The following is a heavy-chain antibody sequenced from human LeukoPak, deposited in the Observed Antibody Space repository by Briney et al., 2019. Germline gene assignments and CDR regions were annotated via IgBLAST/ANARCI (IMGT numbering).Heavy chain of an antibody. Sequence: AASVKVSCKASGGTFSSYAISWVRQAPGQGLEWMGRIIPILGIANYAQKFQGRVTITADKSTSTAYMELSSLRSDDTAVYYCAREWYSSSWYENWGQGTLVTVSS. J-gene: IGHJ4*02. CDR2: IIPILGIA. V-gene: IGHV1-69*04. CDR1: GGTFSSYA. CDR3: AREWYSSSWYEN. D-gene: IGHD6-13*01.